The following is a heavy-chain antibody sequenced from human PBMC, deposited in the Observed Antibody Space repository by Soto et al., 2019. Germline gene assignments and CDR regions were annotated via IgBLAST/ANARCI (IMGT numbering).Heavy chain of an antibody. V-gene: IGHV3-7*01. CDR3: ARDRTSGYSSSSSYGMDV. J-gene: IGHJ6*02. CDR2: IKQDGSEK. CDR1: GFSFSRYW. Sequence: PGGSLRLSCAASGFSFSRYWMSWVRQAPGKGLEWVANIKQDGSEKYYVDSVKGRFTISRDNAKNSLYLQMNSLRAEDTAVYYCARDRTSGYSSSSSYGMDVWGQGTTVTVSS. D-gene: IGHD6-13*01.